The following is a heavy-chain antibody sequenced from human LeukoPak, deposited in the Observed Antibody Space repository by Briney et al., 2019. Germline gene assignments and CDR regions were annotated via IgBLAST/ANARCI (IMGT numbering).Heavy chain of an antibody. V-gene: IGHV4-34*01. CDR2: INHSGST. Sequence: SETQTLICAVYGGSFSGYYWSWIRQPPGKGLEWIGEINHSGSTNYNASLKSRVTISVDTSKNQFSLKLSSVTAADTAVYYCARHISGSSWFDPWGQGALVTPSS. CDR3: ARHISGSSWFDP. CDR1: GGSFSGYY. D-gene: IGHD6-6*01. J-gene: IGHJ5*02.